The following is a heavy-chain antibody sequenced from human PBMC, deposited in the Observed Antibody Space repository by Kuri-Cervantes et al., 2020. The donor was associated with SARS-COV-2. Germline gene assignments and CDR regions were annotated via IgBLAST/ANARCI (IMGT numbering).Heavy chain of an antibody. CDR2: VKTNSGNT. D-gene: IGHD6-6*01. CDR1: ETAFPNYD. CDR3: ARDSLDSSSWEFDY. Sequence: ASVKVSCKAPETAFPNYDINWVRQATGQGLEWMGMVKTNSGNTLYAQFFQGRVTMTRDTSISTAYMELSRLRSDDTAVYYCARDSLDSSSWEFDYWGQGTLVTVSS. V-gene: IGHV1-8*01. J-gene: IGHJ4*02.